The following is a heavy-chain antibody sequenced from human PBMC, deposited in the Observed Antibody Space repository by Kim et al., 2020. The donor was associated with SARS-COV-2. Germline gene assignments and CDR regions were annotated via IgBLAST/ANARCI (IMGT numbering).Heavy chain of an antibody. CDR2: ISWNSGSI. D-gene: IGHD4-17*01. CDR3: AKDIRVTILLGCGAFDI. CDR1: GFTFDDYA. J-gene: IGHJ3*02. V-gene: IGHV3-9*01. Sequence: GGSLRLSCAASGFTFDDYAMHWVRQAPGKGLEWVSGISWNSGSIGYADSVKGRFTISRDNAKNSLYLQMNSLRAEDTALYYCAKDIRVTILLGCGAFDIWGQGTMVTVSS.